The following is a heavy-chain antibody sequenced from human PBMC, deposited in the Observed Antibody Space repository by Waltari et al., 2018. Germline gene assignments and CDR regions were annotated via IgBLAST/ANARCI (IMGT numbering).Heavy chain of an antibody. CDR3: AATYYYGSGTPTNFDY. CDR1: SSYY. Sequence: SSYYWGWIRQPPGKGLEWIGSIYYSGSTYYNPSLKSRVTISVDTSKNQFSLTLSSVIAADTAVYYCAATYYYGSGTPTNFDYRGQGTLVTVPS. CDR2: IYYSGST. D-gene: IGHD3-10*01. J-gene: IGHJ4*02. V-gene: IGHV4-39*01.